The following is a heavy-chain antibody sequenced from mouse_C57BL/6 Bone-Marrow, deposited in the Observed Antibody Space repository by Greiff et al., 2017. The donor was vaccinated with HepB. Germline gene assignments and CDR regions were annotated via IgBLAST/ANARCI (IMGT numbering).Heavy chain of an antibody. Sequence: VQLQQSGPGLVQPSQSLSITCTVSGFSLTRYGVHWVRQSPGKGLEWLGVIWSGGSTGYNAAFISRLSISKDNSKSQVFFKMNSLQADDTAIYYCARERGYGNVYYFDYWGQGTTLTVSS. CDR1: GFSLTRYG. J-gene: IGHJ2*01. V-gene: IGHV2-2*01. CDR3: ARERGYGNVYYFDY. D-gene: IGHD2-1*01. CDR2: IWSGGST.